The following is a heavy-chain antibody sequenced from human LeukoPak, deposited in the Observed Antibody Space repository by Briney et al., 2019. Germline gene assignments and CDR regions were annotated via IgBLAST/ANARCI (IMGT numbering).Heavy chain of an antibody. J-gene: IGHJ6*03. Sequence: SETLSLTCAVYGGSFSGYYWSWIRQPPGKGLEWIGEIDHSGSTNYNPSLKSRVTISVDTSKNQFSLKLSSVTAADTAVYYCARVRSNLLMIFGVDNYYYYMDVWGKGTTVTVSS. CDR1: GGSFSGYY. D-gene: IGHD3-3*01. V-gene: IGHV4-34*01. CDR3: ARVRSNLLMIFGVDNYYYYMDV. CDR2: IDHSGST.